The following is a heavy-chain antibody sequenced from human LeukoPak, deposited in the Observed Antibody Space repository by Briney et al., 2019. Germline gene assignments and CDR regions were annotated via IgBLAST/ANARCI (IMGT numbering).Heavy chain of an antibody. Sequence: SETLSLTCTVSGGSISSYYWSWIRQPPGKGLEWIGYIYYSGSTNYNPSLKSRVTISVDTSKNQFSLKLSSVTAADTAVYYCARGSSLSSSWHEGAFDIWGQGTMVTVSS. CDR3: ARGSSLSSSWHEGAFDI. V-gene: IGHV4-59*01. CDR1: GGSISSYY. CDR2: IYYSGST. J-gene: IGHJ3*02. D-gene: IGHD6-13*01.